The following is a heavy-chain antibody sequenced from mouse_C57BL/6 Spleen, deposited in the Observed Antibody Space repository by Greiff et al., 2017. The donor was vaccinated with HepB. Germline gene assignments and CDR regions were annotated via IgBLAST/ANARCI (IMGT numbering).Heavy chain of an antibody. V-gene: IGHV5-4*01. Sequence: EVMLVESGGGLVKPGGSLKLSCAASGFTFSSYAMSWVRQTPEKRLEWVATISDGGSYTYYPDNVKGRFTISRDNAKNNLYLQMSHLKSEDTAMYYCARERTMVAYFDYWGQGTTHTVSS. D-gene: IGHD2-2*01. CDR1: GFTFSSYA. CDR2: ISDGGSYT. J-gene: IGHJ2*01. CDR3: ARERTMVAYFDY.